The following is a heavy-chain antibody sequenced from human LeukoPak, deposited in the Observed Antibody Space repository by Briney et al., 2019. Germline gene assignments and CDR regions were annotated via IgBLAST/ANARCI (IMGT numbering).Heavy chain of an antibody. J-gene: IGHJ4*02. CDR3: ARERETVVVVGAIDY. Sequence: ASVKVSCKASGYTFTSYGISWVRQAPGQGLEWMGWINPNSGGTNYAQKFQGRVTMTRDTSISTAYMELSRLRSDDTAVYYCARERETVVVVGAIDYWGQGTLVTVSS. CDR2: INPNSGGT. CDR1: GYTFTSYG. D-gene: IGHD2-15*01. V-gene: IGHV1-2*02.